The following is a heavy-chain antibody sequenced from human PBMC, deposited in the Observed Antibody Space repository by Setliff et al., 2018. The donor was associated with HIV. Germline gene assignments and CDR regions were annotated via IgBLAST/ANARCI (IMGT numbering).Heavy chain of an antibody. CDR1: GFSISSGFF. D-gene: IGHD4-17*01. CDR3: ASFFVTTVTNQDY. J-gene: IGHJ4*02. Sequence: SETLSLTCAVSGFSISSGFFWGWVRQPPGKGLEWIGSIYQSGTTYYNPALKSRVTISLDTSNNQFSLKLTSVTAADTAMYYCASFFVTTVTNQDYWGQGTPVTVSS. CDR2: IYQSGTT. V-gene: IGHV4-38-2*01.